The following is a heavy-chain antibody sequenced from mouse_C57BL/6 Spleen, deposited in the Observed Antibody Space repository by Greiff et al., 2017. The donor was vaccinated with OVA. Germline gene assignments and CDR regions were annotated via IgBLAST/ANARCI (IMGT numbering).Heavy chain of an antibody. V-gene: IGHV1-64*01. J-gene: IGHJ2*01. CDR1: GYTFTSYW. Sequence: QVQLQQSGAELVKPGASVKLSCKASGYTFTSYWMHWVKQRPGQGLEWIGMIHPNSGSTNYNEKFKSKATLTVDKSSSTAYMQLSSLTSEDSAVYYCARGGILGPYFDYWGQGTTLTVSS. CDR2: IHPNSGST. D-gene: IGHD4-1*01. CDR3: ARGGILGPYFDY.